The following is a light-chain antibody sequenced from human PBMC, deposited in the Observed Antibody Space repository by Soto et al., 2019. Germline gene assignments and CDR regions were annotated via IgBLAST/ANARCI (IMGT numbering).Light chain of an antibody. CDR2: AAS. CDR3: QQAASVPIT. V-gene: IGKV1-39*01. CDR1: QSISSY. J-gene: IGKJ5*01. Sequence: DIQLTQSPSSLSSSVGYRFTITCLASQSISSYLNWYQHKPGKAPKLLIYAASSLQSGVPSRFSGSGSGTDFTLTINSLQPEDFATYYCQQAASVPITFGQGTRLE.